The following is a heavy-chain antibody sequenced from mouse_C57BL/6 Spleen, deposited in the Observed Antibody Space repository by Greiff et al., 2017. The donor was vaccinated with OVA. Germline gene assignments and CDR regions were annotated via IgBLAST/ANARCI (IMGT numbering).Heavy chain of an antibody. CDR2: ISSGSSSI. Sequence: EVQGVESGGGLVKPGGSLKLSCAASGFTFSDSGMHWVRQAPEKGLEWVAYISSGSSSIYYADTVKGRFTISRDNAKNTLFLQMTSRRSEDTARYYCARIYDGYYDYARDYWGQGTSVTVSS. D-gene: IGHD2-3*01. J-gene: IGHJ4*01. V-gene: IGHV5-17*01. CDR1: GFTFSDSG. CDR3: ARIYDGYYDYARDY.